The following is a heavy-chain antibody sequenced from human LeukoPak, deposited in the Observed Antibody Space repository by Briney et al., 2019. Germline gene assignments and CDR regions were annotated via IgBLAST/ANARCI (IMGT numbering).Heavy chain of an antibody. CDR1: GGSISSTTYY. J-gene: IGHJ4*02. Sequence: SETLSLTCTVSGGSISSTTYYWSWIRQPPGKGLEWIGEINHSGSTNYNPSLKSRVTISVDASKNQFSLKLSSVTAADTAVYYCARARGSGSYYSSHYFDYWGQGTLVTVSS. V-gene: IGHV4-39*07. D-gene: IGHD3-10*01. CDR2: INHSGST. CDR3: ARARGSGSYYSSHYFDY.